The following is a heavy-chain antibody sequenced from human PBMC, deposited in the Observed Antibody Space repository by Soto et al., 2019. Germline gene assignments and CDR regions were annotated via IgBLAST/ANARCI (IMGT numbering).Heavy chain of an antibody. CDR3: ARDQFDFWSGGGNYYGMDV. J-gene: IGHJ6*02. V-gene: IGHV4-30-4*08. CDR2: IYYSGST. Sequence: SETLSLTCTVSGGSISSGGYYWSWVRQHPGKGLEWIGYIYYSGSTYYNPSLKSRVTISVDTSKNQFSLKLSSVTAADTAVYYCARDQFDFWSGGGNYYGMDVWGQGTTVTVSS. CDR1: GGSISSGGYY. D-gene: IGHD3-3*01.